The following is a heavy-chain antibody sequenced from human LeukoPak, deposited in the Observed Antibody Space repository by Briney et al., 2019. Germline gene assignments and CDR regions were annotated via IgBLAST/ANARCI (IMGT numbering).Heavy chain of an antibody. D-gene: IGHD6-19*01. CDR2: IYYSGST. V-gene: IGHV4-61*01. CDR3: ARDRLPHSSELLDAFDI. CDR1: GGSVSSGSYY. J-gene: IGHJ3*02. Sequence: SETLSLTCTVSGGSVSSGSYYWSWIRQPPGKGLEWIGYIYYSGSTNYNPSLKSRVTISVDTSKNQFSLKLSSVTAADTAVYYCARDRLPHSSELLDAFDIWGQGTMVTVSS.